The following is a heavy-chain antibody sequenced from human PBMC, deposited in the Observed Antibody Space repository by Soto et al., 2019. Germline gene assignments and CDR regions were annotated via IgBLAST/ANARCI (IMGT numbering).Heavy chain of an antibody. Sequence: PGKGLEWVSYIISSSSAIYYADSVKGRFTISRDNAKNSLYLQMNSLRAEDTSVYYCARSGSYYSFDSWGPGVLVTVSP. CDR3: ARSGSYYSFDS. V-gene: IGHV3-48*01. CDR2: IISSSSAI. J-gene: IGHJ4*02. D-gene: IGHD3-10*01.